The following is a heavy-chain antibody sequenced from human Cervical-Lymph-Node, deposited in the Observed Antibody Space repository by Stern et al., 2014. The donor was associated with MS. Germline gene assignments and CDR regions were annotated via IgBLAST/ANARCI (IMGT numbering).Heavy chain of an antibody. Sequence: EVHLVESGGGLVKPGGSLRLSCEASGFTLSSYSMNWVRQAPGKGLEWVSSISSTSSYIFYADSVKGRFTISRDNAKNSLYLQMNSLRVEDAAVYYCARDNWNDWRYGMDVWGQGTTVTVSS. D-gene: IGHD1-1*01. CDR2: ISSTSSYI. CDR1: GFTLSSYS. CDR3: ARDNWNDWRYGMDV. J-gene: IGHJ6*02. V-gene: IGHV3-21*01.